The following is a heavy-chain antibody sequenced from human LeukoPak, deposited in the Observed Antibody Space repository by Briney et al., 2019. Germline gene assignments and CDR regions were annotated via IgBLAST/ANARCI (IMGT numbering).Heavy chain of an antibody. CDR3: AKEAHGSGTYYSDY. CDR2: INPNSGGT. D-gene: IGHD3-10*01. CDR1: GYTFTGYY. J-gene: IGHJ4*02. Sequence: GASEKVSCKASGYTFTGYYMHWVRQAPGQGLEWMGWINPNSGGTNYAQKFQGRVTMTRDTSISTAYMELSRLRSDDTAVYYCAKEAHGSGTYYSDYWGQGTLVTVSS. V-gene: IGHV1-2*02.